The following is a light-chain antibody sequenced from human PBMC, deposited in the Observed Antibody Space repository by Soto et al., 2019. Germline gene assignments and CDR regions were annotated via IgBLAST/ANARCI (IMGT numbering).Light chain of an antibody. Sequence: EIVLTQSTGTLSLSPGERATLSCRASQSVTSSYLAWYQQKPGQAPRLLIYGASSRATGIPDRFSGSGSGRDFTLTISRLEPEDFAVYYCQQYGTSLSWTFGQGTKVEIK. CDR2: GAS. J-gene: IGKJ1*01. V-gene: IGKV3-20*01. CDR3: QQYGTSLSWT. CDR1: QSVTSSY.